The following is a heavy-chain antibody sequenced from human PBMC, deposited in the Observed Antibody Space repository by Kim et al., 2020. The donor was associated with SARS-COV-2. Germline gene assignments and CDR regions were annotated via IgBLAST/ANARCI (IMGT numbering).Heavy chain of an antibody. CDR3: AREGAEGVRGVIITEILYYYYGMDV. CDR2: IIPILGIA. V-gene: IGHV1-69*04. CDR1: GGTFSSYT. Sequence: SVKVSCKASGGTFSSYTISWVRQAPGQGLEWMGRIIPILGIANYAQKFQGRVTITADKSTSTAYMELSSLRSEDTAVYYCAREGAEGVRGVIITEILYYYYGMDVWGQGTTVTVSS. J-gene: IGHJ6*02. D-gene: IGHD3-10*01.